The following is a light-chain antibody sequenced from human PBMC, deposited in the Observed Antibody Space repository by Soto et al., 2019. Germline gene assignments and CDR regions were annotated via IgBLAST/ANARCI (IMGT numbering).Light chain of an antibody. CDR3: QHSDNVPLS. CDR2: DSS. Sequence: DIQMTQSPSSLSASVGDRVTITCQASQGITHYLNWYQQKPGKAPKLLIYDSSNLKTGVPSRFSGSGSEPDFTLTITSLQPDDVATYACQHSDNVPLSFGGGTKVELK. V-gene: IGKV1-33*01. J-gene: IGKJ4*01. CDR1: QGITHY.